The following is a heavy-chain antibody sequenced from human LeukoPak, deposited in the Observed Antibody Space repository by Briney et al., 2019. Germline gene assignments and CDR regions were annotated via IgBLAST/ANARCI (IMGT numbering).Heavy chain of an antibody. J-gene: IGHJ4*02. CDR1: SGSISSYY. Sequence: PSETLSLTCTVSSGSISSYYWSWIRQPPGKGLEWIGYIYYSGSTNYNPSLKSRVTISVDTSKNQFSLKLSSVTAADTAVYYCARGDSLDYWGQGTLVTVSS. CDR3: ARGDSLDY. V-gene: IGHV4-59*01. CDR2: IYYSGST.